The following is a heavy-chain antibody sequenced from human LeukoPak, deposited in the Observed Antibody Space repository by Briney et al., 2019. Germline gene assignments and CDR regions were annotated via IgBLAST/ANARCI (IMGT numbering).Heavy chain of an antibody. CDR3: ARGGTDCSSTSCYVKAGSGY. J-gene: IGHJ4*02. D-gene: IGHD2-2*01. Sequence: ASVKVSCKDSGYTFTSYDINWVRQATGQGLEWMGWMNPNSGNTGYAQKFQGRVTMTRNTSISTAYMELSSLRSEDTAVYYCARGGTDCSSTSCYVKAGSGYWGQGTLVTVSS. V-gene: IGHV1-8*01. CDR2: MNPNSGNT. CDR1: GYTFTSYD.